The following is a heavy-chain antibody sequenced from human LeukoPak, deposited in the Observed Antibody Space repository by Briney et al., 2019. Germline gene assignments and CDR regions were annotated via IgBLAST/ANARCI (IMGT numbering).Heavy chain of an antibody. CDR3: ARVRYGYFDY. CDR2: IYTSGST. J-gene: IGHJ4*02. D-gene: IGHD3-9*01. V-gene: IGHV4-4*09. Sequence: PVSLMWTVSGGGISCCYWSWTRQPTKKGLEWIGYIYTSGSTNYNPSLKSRVTISVDTSKNQFSLKLSSVTAADTAVYYCARVRYGYFDYWGQGTLVTVSS. CDR1: GGGISCCY.